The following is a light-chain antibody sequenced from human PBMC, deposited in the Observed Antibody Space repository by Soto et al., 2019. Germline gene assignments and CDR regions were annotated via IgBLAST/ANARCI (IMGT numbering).Light chain of an antibody. CDR1: QSVSSN. J-gene: IGKJ1*01. V-gene: IGKV3-15*01. CDR3: QQYNNWPRT. Sequence: EIVLTQSPATLSLSPWERATLSCRASQSVSSNLAWYQQKPGQAPRLLIYGASTRATGIPARFSGSGSGTEFTLTISSLQSEDFAVYYCQQYNNWPRTFGQGTKVDIK. CDR2: GAS.